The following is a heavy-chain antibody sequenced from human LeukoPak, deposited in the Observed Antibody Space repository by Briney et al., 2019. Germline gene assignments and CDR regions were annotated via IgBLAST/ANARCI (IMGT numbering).Heavy chain of an antibody. J-gene: IGHJ4*02. Sequence: ASVKVSCKASGYTFTGYYMHWVRQAPGQGLEWMGWINPNSGGTNYAQKFQGRVTMTRDTSISTAYMELSRLRSDDTAVYYCARDIYCSSTSCYEDYWGQGTLVTVSS. CDR3: ARDIYCSSTSCYEDY. CDR1: GYTFTGYY. V-gene: IGHV1-2*02. CDR2: INPNSGGT. D-gene: IGHD2-2*01.